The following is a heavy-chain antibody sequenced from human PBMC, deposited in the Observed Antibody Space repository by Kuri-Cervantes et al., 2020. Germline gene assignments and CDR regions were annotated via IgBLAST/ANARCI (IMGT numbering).Heavy chain of an antibody. CDR1: GFTLSSYW. J-gene: IGHJ4*03. CDR3: ARVKYYYDSRLNWGDFDY. D-gene: IGHD3-22*01. V-gene: IGHV3-74*01. CDR2: INSDGRST. Sequence: GESLKISCAASGFTLSSYWMHWVRQVSGMRLVWVSRINSDGRSTTYADSVKGRFTISRDNAKNTLYLQMNSLRAEDTAVYYCARVKYYYDSRLNWGDFDYWGQGTTVTVSS.